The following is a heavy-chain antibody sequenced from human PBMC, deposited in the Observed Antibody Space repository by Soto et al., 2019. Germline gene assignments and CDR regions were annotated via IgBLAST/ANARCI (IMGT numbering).Heavy chain of an antibody. D-gene: IGHD6-6*01. CDR3: ARSLSASSGWFDP. J-gene: IGHJ5*02. V-gene: IGHV4-30-4*01. CDR1: GDSIGSGDFY. Sequence: SETLSLTCAVSGDSIGSGDFYWTWIRQSPGKGLEYIGYIYKSGRTYYNPSLKSRPIISLDTSKSQFFLRLSSVTASDTAIYYCARSLSASSGWFDPWGQGTLVTVSS. CDR2: IYKSGRT.